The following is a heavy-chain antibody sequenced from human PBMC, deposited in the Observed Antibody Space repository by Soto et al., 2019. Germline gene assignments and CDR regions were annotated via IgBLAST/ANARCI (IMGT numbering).Heavy chain of an antibody. CDR1: GFTSNNYG. Sequence: QVQLVESGGGVVQPGRSLRLSCAASGFTSNNYGMHWVRQAPGKGLEWLAVIWNDGSNSSYANSVKGRFTISRDNSKNTLYLQMSSLRAEDTGVYYCARRQIPPPTRGAANARGAMDVW. CDR2: IWNDGSNS. V-gene: IGHV3-33*01. CDR3: ARRQIPPPTRGAANARGAMDV. D-gene: IGHD6-13*01. J-gene: IGHJ6*01.